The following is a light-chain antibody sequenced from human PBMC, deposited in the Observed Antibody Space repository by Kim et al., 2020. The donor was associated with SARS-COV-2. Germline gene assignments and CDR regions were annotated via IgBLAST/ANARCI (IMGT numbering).Light chain of an antibody. CDR3: HQLSLCPLP. CDR2: VTD. J-gene: IGKJ4*01. Sequence: PGERATLSCRASQIVRNYLAWYQQNPGQAPTLLIYVTDNRATVIPTRFSAIGSGSLFPPSTSNLDPQDFAVYYFHQLSLCPLPFGGGTRVDI. V-gene: IGKV3-11*01. CDR1: QIVRNY.